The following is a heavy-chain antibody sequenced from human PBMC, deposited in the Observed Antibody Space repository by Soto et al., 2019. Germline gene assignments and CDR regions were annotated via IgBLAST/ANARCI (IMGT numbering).Heavy chain of an antibody. CDR1: GFTFSMYW. Sequence: QPGGSLRLSCAASGFTFSMYWMHWVRQAPGKGLLWVSRINGDGTDTTYADSVKGRFTISRDNAKNTVYLQMNGLRAEDTAVYYCAREVGRGSGSYYLDYWGQGALVTVSS. CDR3: AREVGRGSGSYYLDY. V-gene: IGHV3-74*03. D-gene: IGHD3-16*01. CDR2: INGDGTDT. J-gene: IGHJ4*02.